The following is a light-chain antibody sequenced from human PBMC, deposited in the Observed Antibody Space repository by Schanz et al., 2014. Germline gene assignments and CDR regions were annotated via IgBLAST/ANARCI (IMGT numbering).Light chain of an antibody. CDR3: QSFDSSLSGSV. Sequence: QSALTQPPSVSGSPGQSVTISCTGTSSDVGGYNRVSWYQQPPGTAPKLMIYDVTNRPSGVPDRFSGSKSGSTASLTISGLRAEDEADYYCQSFDSSLSGSVFGGGTKLTVL. CDR2: DVT. CDR1: SSDVGGYNR. V-gene: IGLV2-18*02. J-gene: IGLJ2*01.